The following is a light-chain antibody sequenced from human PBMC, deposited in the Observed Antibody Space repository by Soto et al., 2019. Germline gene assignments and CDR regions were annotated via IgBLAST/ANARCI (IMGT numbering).Light chain of an antibody. V-gene: IGKV3-15*01. CDR1: QSVRGN. CDR3: QQRSNWPLT. J-gene: IGKJ4*01. CDR2: GVS. Sequence: ERVMTQSPAALSVSRGERSTRSCRASQSVRGNLAWYQQKPGQAPRLLIYGVSTKASGIPARFSGTGSGTEFTLTISSLQSEDFAVYYCQQRSNWPLTFGGGTKVDI.